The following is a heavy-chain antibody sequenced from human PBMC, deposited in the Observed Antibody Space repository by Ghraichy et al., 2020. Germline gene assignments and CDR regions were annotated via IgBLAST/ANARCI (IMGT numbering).Heavy chain of an antibody. Sequence: WGSLRLSYAASGFTFSNYWMDWVRQAQGKGMVWVSRIQSDGSYRDYADSVKGRRTISRDNAKNTLYLQMNSLRVEDTAVYYCARDTNEAGQSFDLWGQGTLVTVSS. V-gene: IGHV3-74*01. CDR2: IQSDGSYR. D-gene: IGHD6-19*01. CDR1: GFTFSNYW. J-gene: IGHJ4*02. CDR3: ARDTNEAGQSFDL.